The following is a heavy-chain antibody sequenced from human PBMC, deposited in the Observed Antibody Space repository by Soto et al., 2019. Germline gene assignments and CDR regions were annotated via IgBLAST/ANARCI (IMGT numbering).Heavy chain of an antibody. CDR2: ISYDGSGR. Sequence: GGSLRLSCVASGFTFSSYGIHWVRQAPGKGLEWVAVISYDGSGRYYADSVKGRISISRDNSKNTLYLQMNSLRAEDTALYYCAKDRGVATKPPNYDFGLDVWGQGTTVTVSS. V-gene: IGHV3-30*18. D-gene: IGHD5-12*01. J-gene: IGHJ6*02. CDR1: GFTFSSYG. CDR3: AKDRGVATKPPNYDFGLDV.